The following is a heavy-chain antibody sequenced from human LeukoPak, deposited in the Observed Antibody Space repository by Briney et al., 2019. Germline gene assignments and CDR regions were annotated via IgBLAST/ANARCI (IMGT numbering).Heavy chain of an antibody. Sequence: PGGSLRLSCVASELIVRDNYMSWVRQAPGKGLEWVSVIYSGGSTYYADSVKGRFTISRDNSKNTLYLQMNSLRAEDTAVYYCAKWGCNGGSCYPFDYWGQGTLVTVSS. J-gene: IGHJ4*02. CDR3: AKWGCNGGSCYPFDY. D-gene: IGHD2-15*01. CDR2: IYSGGST. V-gene: IGHV3-66*01. CDR1: ELIVRDNY.